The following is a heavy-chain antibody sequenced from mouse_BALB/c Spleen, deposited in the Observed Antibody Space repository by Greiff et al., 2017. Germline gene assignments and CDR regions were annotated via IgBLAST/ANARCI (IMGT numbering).Heavy chain of an antibody. CDR1: GFTFSSYA. Sequence: EVKVVESGGGLVKPGGSLKLSCAASGFTFSSYAMSWVRQSPEKRLEWVAEISSGGSYTYYPDTVTGRFTISRDNAKNTLYLEMSSLRSEDTAMYYCARNGIYDGHYYAMDYWGQGTSVTVSS. CDR2: ISSGGSYT. J-gene: IGHJ4*01. CDR3: ARNGIYDGHYYAMDY. D-gene: IGHD2-3*01. V-gene: IGHV5-9-4*01.